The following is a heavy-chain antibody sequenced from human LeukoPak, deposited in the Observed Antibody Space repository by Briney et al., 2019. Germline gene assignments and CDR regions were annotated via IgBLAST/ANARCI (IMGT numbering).Heavy chain of an antibody. CDR1: GYTFTNYD. CDR3: TRGDY. CDR2: MTPNSGNT. V-gene: IGHV1-8*01. J-gene: IGHJ4*02. Sequence: ASVKVSCKASGYTFTNYDINWVRQATGQGLEWIGWMTPNSGNTGYAQKFQGRVTLTRDTSISTAYMELSSLKSDDTDVYYCTRGDYWGQGTLVTVSS.